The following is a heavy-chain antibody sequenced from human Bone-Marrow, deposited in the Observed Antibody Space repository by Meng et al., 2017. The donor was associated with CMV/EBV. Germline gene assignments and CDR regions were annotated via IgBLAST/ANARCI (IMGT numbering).Heavy chain of an antibody. CDR2: IKQDGSEK. CDR1: GFTFSSYW. J-gene: IGHJ4*02. CDR3: ARADGSYSAFHC. Sequence: GESLKISCAASGFTFSSYWMSWVRQAPGKGLEWVANIKQDGSEKYYVDSVKGRLTISRDNAKNSLYLQMNSLRAEDTAVYYCARADGSYSAFHCWGQGTRVTVSS. V-gene: IGHV3-7*01. D-gene: IGHD1-26*01.